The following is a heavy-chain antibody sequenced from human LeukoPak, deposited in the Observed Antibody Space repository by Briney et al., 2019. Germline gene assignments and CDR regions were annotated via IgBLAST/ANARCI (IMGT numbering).Heavy chain of an antibody. CDR3: ARDLSGVTGYTYGRGIDY. V-gene: IGHV3-7*01. Sequence: GGSLRLSCAASGFTFTSHRMSWVRQAPGKGLEWVANIKKEGSEKYYVDSVRGRFTISRDNAKTSLYLQMNSLRAEDTAVYYCARDLSGVTGYTYGRGIDYWGQGTLVTVSS. CDR1: GFTFTSHR. CDR2: IKKEGSEK. J-gene: IGHJ4*02. D-gene: IGHD5-18*01.